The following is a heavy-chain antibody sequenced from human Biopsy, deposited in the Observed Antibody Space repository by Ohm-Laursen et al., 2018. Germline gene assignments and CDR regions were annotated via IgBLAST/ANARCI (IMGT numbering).Heavy chain of an antibody. CDR3: ATKLTGYFHH. J-gene: IGHJ1*01. CDR2: NIPILGTG. CDR1: GGTFSNYG. Sequence: GASVKVSCKAPGGTFSNYGVSWVRQAPGQGLEWLGGNIPILGTGNYAQKFQDRVTVAADTSTSTATMELRSLRSDDTAVYYCATKLTGYFHHWGQGTLVTVSS. D-gene: IGHD3-9*01. V-gene: IGHV1-69*06.